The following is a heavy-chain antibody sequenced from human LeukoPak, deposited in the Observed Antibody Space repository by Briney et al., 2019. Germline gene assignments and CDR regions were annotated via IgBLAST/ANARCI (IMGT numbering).Heavy chain of an antibody. CDR2: ISGSGGST. CDR3: AKAPQFLSTSDDYYYYYMDV. J-gene: IGHJ6*03. V-gene: IGHV3-23*01. CDR1: GFTFSSYA. D-gene: IGHD2-2*01. Sequence: GGSLRLSCAASGFTFSSYAMHWVRQAPGKGLEWVSAISGSGGSTYYADSVKGRFTISRDNSKNTLYLQMNSLRAEDTAVYYCAKAPQFLSTSDDYYYYYMDVWGKGTTVTISS.